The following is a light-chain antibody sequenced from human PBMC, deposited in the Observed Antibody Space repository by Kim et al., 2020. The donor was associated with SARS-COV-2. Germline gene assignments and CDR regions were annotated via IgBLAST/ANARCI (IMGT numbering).Light chain of an antibody. CDR1: QRVDNW. V-gene: IGKV1-5*01. J-gene: IGKJ4*02. CDR3: QQYDTKRT. CDR2: DAS. Sequence: SATVGDRVTITCRATQRVDNWVAWDQQKSGKAPKLLIFDASALGSGIPSRFSGSGSGTEFTLTISRLDPDDFATYYCQQYDTKRTFGRGTKVEI.